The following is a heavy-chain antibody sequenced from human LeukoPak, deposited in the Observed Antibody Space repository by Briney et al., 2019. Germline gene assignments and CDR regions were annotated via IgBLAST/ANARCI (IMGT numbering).Heavy chain of an antibody. Sequence: SETLSLTCTVSGGSISSYYWSWIRQPPGKGLEWIGYIYYSGGTNYDPSLKSRVTISVDTSKNQFSLKLSSVTAADTAVYYCARGIEVPAALTYYYYYYMDVWGKGTTVTVSS. J-gene: IGHJ6*03. V-gene: IGHV4-59*01. CDR2: IYYSGGT. D-gene: IGHD2-2*01. CDR1: GGSISSYY. CDR3: ARGIEVPAALTYYYYYYMDV.